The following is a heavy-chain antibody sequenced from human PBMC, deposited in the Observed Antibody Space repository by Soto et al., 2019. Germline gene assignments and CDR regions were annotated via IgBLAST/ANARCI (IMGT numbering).Heavy chain of an antibody. CDR3: ASTRGSYYDY. CDR1: GFTVSGNY. D-gene: IGHD1-26*01. V-gene: IGHV3-53*02. Sequence: EVQLVETGGGWIQPGGSLRLSCAASGFTVSGNYMSWVRQAPGKGLEWVSVIYNGGGTYYADSVKGRFTISRDNSKNTLYLQMNSRRAEDTAVYYCASTRGSYYDYWRQGTLVTVSS. J-gene: IGHJ4*02. CDR2: IYNGGGT.